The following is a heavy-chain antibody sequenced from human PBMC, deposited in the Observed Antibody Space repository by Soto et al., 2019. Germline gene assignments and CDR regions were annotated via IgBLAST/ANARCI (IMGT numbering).Heavy chain of an antibody. CDR1: DFSLSSGVDY. CDR2: IYYSGST. J-gene: IGHJ4*02. CDR3: ARVPAAMTYDD. Sequence: PSETPSLTWTFSDFSLSSGVDYLSWIRPHPGKGLEWIGYIYYSGSTYYNPSLKSRVTISVDTSKNQFSLKLSSVTAADTAVYYCARVPAAMTYDDWGQGTLVTVSS. D-gene: IGHD2-2*01. V-gene: IGHV4-31*02.